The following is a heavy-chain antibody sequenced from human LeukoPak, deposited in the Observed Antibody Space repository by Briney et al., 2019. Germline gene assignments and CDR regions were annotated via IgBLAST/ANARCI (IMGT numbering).Heavy chain of an antibody. J-gene: IGHJ1*01. CDR3: ARDSRVFDYDSSGYYQGYFQH. Sequence: GASVKVSCKASGYTFTSYDIHWVRQAPGQGLEWMGWINPNSGGTNYAQKFQGRVTMTRDTSISTAYMELSRLRSDDTAVYYCARDSRVFDYDSSGYYQGYFQHWGQGTLVTVSS. CDR1: GYTFTSYD. D-gene: IGHD3-22*01. CDR2: INPNSGGT. V-gene: IGHV1-2*02.